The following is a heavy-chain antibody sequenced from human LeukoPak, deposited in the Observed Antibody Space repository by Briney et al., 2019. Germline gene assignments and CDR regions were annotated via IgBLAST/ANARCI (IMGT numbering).Heavy chain of an antibody. D-gene: IGHD3-9*01. CDR1: GGTFSSYA. CDR2: IIPIFGTA. Sequence: SVKVSCKGSGGTFSSYAISWVGQPPGQGLEGVGGIIPIFGTANYAQKLQGRVTITADESTSTAYMELSSLRSEDTAVYYCAERGYDILTGYQVDYWGQGTLVTVSS. V-gene: IGHV1-69*13. J-gene: IGHJ4*02. CDR3: AERGYDILTGYQVDY.